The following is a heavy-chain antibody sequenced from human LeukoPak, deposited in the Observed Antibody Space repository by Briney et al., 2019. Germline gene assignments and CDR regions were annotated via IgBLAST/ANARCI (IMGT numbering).Heavy chain of an antibody. CDR3: ARGEWSSSPFDF. Sequence: GGSLRLSCAASGFTFSSYYMSWIRQPPGKGLEWVSYISTSSSYIYYADSVRGRFTVSRDNARKSLYLQMNSLRAEDTAVYYCARGEWSSSPFDFWGQGTLVTVSS. V-gene: IGHV3-21*05. D-gene: IGHD6-6*01. J-gene: IGHJ4*02. CDR1: GFTFSSYY. CDR2: ISTSSSYI.